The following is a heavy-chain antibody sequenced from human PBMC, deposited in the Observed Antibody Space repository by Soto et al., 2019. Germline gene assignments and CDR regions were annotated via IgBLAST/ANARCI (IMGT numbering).Heavy chain of an antibody. CDR2: INPSGGST. J-gene: IGHJ6*03. Sequence: ASVKVSCKASGYTFTSYYMHWVRQAPGQGLEWMGIINPSGGSTSYAQKYQGRVTMTRDTSTSTVYMKQSSLRSEDTAVYYCVRDSGGYTIFGVVTPRDYRDVWGKGTTVTVSS. CDR1: GYTFTSYY. V-gene: IGHV1-46*03. CDR3: VRDSGGYTIFGVVTPRDYRDV. D-gene: IGHD3-3*01.